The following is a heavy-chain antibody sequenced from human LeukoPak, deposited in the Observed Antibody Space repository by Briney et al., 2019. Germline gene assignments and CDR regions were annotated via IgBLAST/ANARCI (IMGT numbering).Heavy chain of an antibody. CDR3: ARADRLFCSGVNCSPHFHY. J-gene: IGHJ4*02. CDR1: GGSISSSSYY. Sequence: PSETLSLTCTVSGGSISSSSYYWGWIRQPPGKGLVWIGSIYYSGSTYYNPSLKSRVTISVDTSKNQFSLKLNSVTAADTAVYCCARADRLFCSGVNCSPHFHYWGQGALVTVSA. D-gene: IGHD2-15*01. V-gene: IGHV4-39*07. CDR2: IYYSGST.